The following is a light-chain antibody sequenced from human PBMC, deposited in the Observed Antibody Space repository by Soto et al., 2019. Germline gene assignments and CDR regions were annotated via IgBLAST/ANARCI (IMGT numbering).Light chain of an antibody. Sequence: TQLPAALPVSPGERATLSCRASQGLXSSFAWYQQKPGQAPRFLXDGASTMARGSPARLSGSGSATEFTLTISSLQPEDFATYYCLQHKSDTWTFGQGTKVDIK. CDR3: LQHKSDTWT. J-gene: IGKJ1*01. CDR2: GAS. V-gene: IGKV3-15*01. CDR1: QGLXSS.